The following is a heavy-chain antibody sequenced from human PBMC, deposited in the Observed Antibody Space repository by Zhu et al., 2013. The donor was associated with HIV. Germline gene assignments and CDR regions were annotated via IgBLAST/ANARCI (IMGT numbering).Heavy chain of an antibody. J-gene: IGHJ5*02. V-gene: IGHV1-2*02. D-gene: IGHD6-13*01. CDR3: ARDHGIPEQQLWQCWFDP. Sequence: QVQLVQSGAEVKKPGASVKVSCKASGYTFTGYYMHWVRQAPGQGLEWMGWINPNSGGTNYAQKFQGRVTMTRDTSISTAYMELSRLRSDDTAVYYCARDHGIPEQQLWQCWFDPWGQGTLVTVSS. CDR1: GYTFTGYY. CDR2: INPNSGGT.